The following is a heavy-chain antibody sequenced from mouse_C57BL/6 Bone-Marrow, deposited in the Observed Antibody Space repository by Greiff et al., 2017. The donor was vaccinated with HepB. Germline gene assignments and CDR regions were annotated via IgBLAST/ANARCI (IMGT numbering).Heavy chain of an antibody. Sequence: QVQLKQSGAELVKPGESVKLSCKASGYTFTEYTIHWVKQRSRQGLEGIGWCYPGSGSIKYNEKFKDKATLTADKSSSTVYMELSRLTSEDSAVYFCARHQTGTCYVDYWGQGTTLTVSS. CDR1: GYTFTEYT. CDR3: ARHQTGTCYVDY. J-gene: IGHJ2*01. D-gene: IGHD4-1*01. V-gene: IGHV1-62-2*01. CDR2: CYPGSGSI.